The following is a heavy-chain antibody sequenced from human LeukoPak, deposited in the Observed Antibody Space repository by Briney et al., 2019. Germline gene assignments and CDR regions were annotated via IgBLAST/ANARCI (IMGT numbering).Heavy chain of an antibody. CDR3: ARDGTVIHAELGYGFDI. Sequence: GVPLTLFCRACGFTFSDYDMNWVRQAPRKALECISYIICSSTTIFYAVSVMALFPIYRHIDKNALYLQMNSVRDGDAAVLFCARDGTVIHAELGYGFDIWGQGTMVTGSS. J-gene: IGHJ3*02. D-gene: IGHD4-17*01. CDR1: GFTFSDYD. V-gene: IGHV3-48*02. CDR2: IICSSTTI.